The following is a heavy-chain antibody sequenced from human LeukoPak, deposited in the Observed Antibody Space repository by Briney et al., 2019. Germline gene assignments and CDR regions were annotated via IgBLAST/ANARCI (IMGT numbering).Heavy chain of an antibody. CDR3: ARESVGDGSGSYYKRFANAFDI. CDR2: IGTAGDT. J-gene: IGHJ3*02. CDR1: GFTFSSYD. Sequence: GGSLRLSRAASGFTFSSYDMHWVRQATGKGLEWVSAIGTAGDTYYPGSVKGRFTISRENAKNSLYLQMNSLRAGDTAVYYCARESVGDGSGSYYKRFANAFDIWGQGTMVTVSS. V-gene: IGHV3-13*01. D-gene: IGHD3-10*01.